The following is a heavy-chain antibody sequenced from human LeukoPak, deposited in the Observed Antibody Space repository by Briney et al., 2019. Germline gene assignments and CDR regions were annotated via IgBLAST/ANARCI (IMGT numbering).Heavy chain of an antibody. J-gene: IGHJ4*02. D-gene: IGHD3-22*01. Sequence: GGSLRLSCAASGFTFSSYAMSWVRQAPGKGLEWVSGFSGSGGRTYYADSVKGRFTISRDNSKNTLYLQMNSLRAEDTAVYYCANGGRGTYYSGSGNYFDYWGQGTLVTVSS. CDR3: ANGGRGTYYSGSGNYFDY. CDR2: FSGSGGRT. CDR1: GFTFSSYA. V-gene: IGHV3-23*01.